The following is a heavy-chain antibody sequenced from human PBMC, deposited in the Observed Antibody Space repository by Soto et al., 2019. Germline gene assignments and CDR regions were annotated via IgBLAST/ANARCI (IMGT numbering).Heavy chain of an antibody. CDR1: GGSISSSSYY. CDR3: ARPSGSYLYYFDY. Sequence: SETRSLTCTVPGGSISSSSYYCGWVRQPPGKGLEWIGSIYYSGGTYYNPSLKSRVTISVDTSKNQFSLKLSSVTAADTAVYYCARPSGSYLYYFDYWGQGTLVTVSS. CDR2: IYYSGGT. V-gene: IGHV4-39*01. J-gene: IGHJ4*02. D-gene: IGHD1-26*01.